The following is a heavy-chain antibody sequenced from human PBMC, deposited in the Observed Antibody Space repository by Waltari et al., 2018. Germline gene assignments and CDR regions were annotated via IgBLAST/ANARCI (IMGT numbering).Heavy chain of an antibody. CDR2: ISSSSSTI. D-gene: IGHD7-27*01. CDR3: AREKTGDVGFDY. V-gene: IGHV3-48*01. CDR1: GFTFSSYS. J-gene: IGHJ4*02. Sequence: EVQLVESGGGLVQPGGSLRLSCAASGFTFSSYSMNWVRQAPGKGLEWVSDISSSSSTIYYADSVKGRFTISRDNAKNSRYLQRNSLRAEDTAVYYCAREKTGDVGFDYWGQGTLVTVSS.